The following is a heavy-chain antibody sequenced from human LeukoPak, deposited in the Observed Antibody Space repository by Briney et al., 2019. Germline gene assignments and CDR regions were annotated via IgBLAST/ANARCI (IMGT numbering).Heavy chain of an antibody. Sequence: PSETLSLTCTVSGGSISSGGYYWSWIRQHPGKGLEWIGYIYYSGSTYYNPSLKSRVTISVDTSKNQFSLKLSSVTAADTAVYYCARTYYDFWSGYPVRGMDVWGQGTTVTVSS. CDR1: GGSISSGGYY. J-gene: IGHJ6*02. CDR3: ARTYYDFWSGYPVRGMDV. D-gene: IGHD3-3*01. CDR2: IYYSGST. V-gene: IGHV4-31*03.